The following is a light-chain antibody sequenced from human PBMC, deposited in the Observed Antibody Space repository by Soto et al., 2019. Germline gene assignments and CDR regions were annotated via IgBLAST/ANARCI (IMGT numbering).Light chain of an antibody. V-gene: IGLV2-14*01. CDR1: SSDIGGYKY. CDR2: EVT. CDR3: SAYTSSRDLI. Sequence: QSALTQPASVSGSPGQSITISCTGTSSDIGGYKYVSWYQQYPDKAPRLIIYEVTDRPSGISNRFSGSKSGNTASLTIFGLQAEDEADYYCSAYTSSRDLIFGGGTKLTVL. J-gene: IGLJ2*01.